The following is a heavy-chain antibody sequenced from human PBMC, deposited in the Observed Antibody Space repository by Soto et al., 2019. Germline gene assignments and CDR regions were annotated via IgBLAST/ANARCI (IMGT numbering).Heavy chain of an antibody. J-gene: IGHJ5*02. Sequence: SETLSLTCTVSGDPITSYFWTWLRQPAGKGLEWIGHVFPGGPTSHNSSLKSRVSMSVDTSKNQFSLRLSSVTAADTAIYYCATRITVFGLLIPPFDPWGQGTQVTVSS. CDR3: ATRITVFGLLIPPFDP. D-gene: IGHD3-3*01. CDR2: VFPGGPT. CDR1: GDPITSYF. V-gene: IGHV4-4*07.